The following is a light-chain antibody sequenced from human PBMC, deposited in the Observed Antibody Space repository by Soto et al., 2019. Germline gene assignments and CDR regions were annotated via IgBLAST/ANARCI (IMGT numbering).Light chain of an antibody. CDR2: SNN. V-gene: IGLV1-44*01. Sequence: QSVLTQPPSASGTPGPRVTISCSGSSSNIGSNTVNWYQQLPGTAPKLLIYSNNQRPSGVPDRFSGSKSGTSASLVISDLQSDDEAVYYCGPWDDSLNGWVFGGGTKLTVL. CDR3: GPWDDSLNGWV. CDR1: SSNIGSNT. J-gene: IGLJ3*02.